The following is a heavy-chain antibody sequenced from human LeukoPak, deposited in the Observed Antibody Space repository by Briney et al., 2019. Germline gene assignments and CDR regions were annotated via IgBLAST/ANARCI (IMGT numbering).Heavy chain of an antibody. Sequence: PGGSLRLSCAASGFTFSSYGMSWLRPAPGQGLEWVSGINTRGGTTYYAHSVKGRFTISRDNSKNTLYLQMNSLRADDTAAYYCAKDPPTVMANAFHIWGQGTMVTVSS. CDR1: GFTFSSYG. CDR3: AKDPPTVMANAFHI. V-gene: IGHV3-23*01. D-gene: IGHD5-18*01. CDR2: INTRGGTT. J-gene: IGHJ3*02.